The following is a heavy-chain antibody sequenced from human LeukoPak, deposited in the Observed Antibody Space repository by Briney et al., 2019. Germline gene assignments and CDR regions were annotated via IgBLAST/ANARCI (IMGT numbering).Heavy chain of an antibody. CDR3: ARVRRYCSGGSCYLAFDY. Sequence: PSETLSLTCTVSGDSISSSDYYWGWIRQPPGKGLEWIGSIYYSGSTDYNPSLKSRVTISVDTSKKQFSLKLSSVTAADTAVYYCARVRRYCSGGSCYLAFDYWGQGTLVTVSS. J-gene: IGHJ4*02. CDR1: GDSISSSDYY. D-gene: IGHD2-15*01. CDR2: IYYSGST. V-gene: IGHV4-39*07.